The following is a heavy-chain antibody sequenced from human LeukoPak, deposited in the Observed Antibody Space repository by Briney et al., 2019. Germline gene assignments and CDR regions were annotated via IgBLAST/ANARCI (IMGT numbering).Heavy chain of an antibody. CDR3: ARYVWGSYPTFEDY. CDR2: INHSGST. D-gene: IGHD3-16*02. V-gene: IGHV4-34*01. CDR1: GGSFSGYY. Sequence: PSETLSLTCAVYGGSFSGYYWSWIRQPPGKGLEWIGEINHSGSTNYNPSLKSRVTISVVTSKNQFSLKLSSVTAADAAVYYCARYVWGSYPTFEDYWGQGTLVTVSS. J-gene: IGHJ4*02.